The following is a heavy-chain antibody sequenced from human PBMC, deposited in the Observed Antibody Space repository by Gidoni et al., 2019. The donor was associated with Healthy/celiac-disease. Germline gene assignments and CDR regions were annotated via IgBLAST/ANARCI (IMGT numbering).Heavy chain of an antibody. D-gene: IGHD1-26*01. CDR1: GFPFSNAW. Sequence: EVQLVESGGGLVKPGGSLRLSCAASGFPFSNAWMSWVRQAPGKGLEWVGRIKSKTDGGTTDYAAPVKGRFTISRDDSKNTLYLQMNSLKTEDTAVYYCTYQPNRSYSGSYYYFDYWGQGTLVTVSS. CDR3: TYQPNRSYSGSYYYFDY. CDR2: IKSKTDGGTT. J-gene: IGHJ4*02. V-gene: IGHV3-15*01.